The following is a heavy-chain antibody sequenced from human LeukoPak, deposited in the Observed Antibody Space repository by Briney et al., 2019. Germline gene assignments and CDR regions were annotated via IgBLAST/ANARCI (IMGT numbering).Heavy chain of an antibody. Sequence: PGGSLRLSCAASGFTFSSYAMSWVRQAPGKGLEWVSAISGSGGSTYYADSVKGRFTISRDNSKNTPYLQMNSLRSEDTAVCYCAKDPHYGDFSGWFDPWGQGTLVTVSS. CDR3: AKDPHYGDFSGWFDP. CDR1: GFTFSSYA. CDR2: ISGSGGST. D-gene: IGHD4-17*01. V-gene: IGHV3-23*01. J-gene: IGHJ5*02.